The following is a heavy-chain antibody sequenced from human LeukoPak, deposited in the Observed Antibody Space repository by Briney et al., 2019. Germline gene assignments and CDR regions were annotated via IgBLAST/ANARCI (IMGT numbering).Heavy chain of an antibody. CDR1: RGSISSGSYN. V-gene: IGHV4-61*02. Sequence: PSQTLSLTCTVFRGSISSGSYNWSWIRQSAGRGLEWIGRIYTTGSTNYNPSLKSRDTISADTSKNRFSLKLSSVTAADTAVYYCARHGRYDFAYWGQGTLVAVSS. J-gene: IGHJ4*02. CDR2: IYTTGST. D-gene: IGHD3-16*01. CDR3: ARHGRYDFAY.